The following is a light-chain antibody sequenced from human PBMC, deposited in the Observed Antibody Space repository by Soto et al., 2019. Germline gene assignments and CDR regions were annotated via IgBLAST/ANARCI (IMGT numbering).Light chain of an antibody. CDR3: SSFAGSNNFPYV. J-gene: IGLJ1*01. CDR2: EIN. CDR1: SSDVGAYDY. Sequence: QSALAQPRSASGSPGQSVTISCTGTSSDVGAYDYVSWYQQHPGKAPKLMIYEINKRPSGVPDRFSGSKSGNTASLTVSGLQAEDEADYYCSSFAGSNNFPYVFGTGTKV. V-gene: IGLV2-8*01.